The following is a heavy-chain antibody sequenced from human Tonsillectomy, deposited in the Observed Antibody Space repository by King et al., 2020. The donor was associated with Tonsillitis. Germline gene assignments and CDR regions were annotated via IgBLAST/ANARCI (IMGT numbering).Heavy chain of an antibody. J-gene: IGHJ5*02. Sequence: VQLVESGAEVKKPGASVKVSCKASGYTFTYDINWVRQATGQGLEWMGWMNPNSGNTGYAQKFQGRVTMTRDTSISTAYMGLSSLTYDDTAVYYCARDYGGNSGWFDPWGQGTIVTVSS. CDR1: GYTFTYD. V-gene: IGHV1-8*01. CDR3: ARDYGGNSGWFDP. CDR2: MNPNSGNT. D-gene: IGHD4-23*01.